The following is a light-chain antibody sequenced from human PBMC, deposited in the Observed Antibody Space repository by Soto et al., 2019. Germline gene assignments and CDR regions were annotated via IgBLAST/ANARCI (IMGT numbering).Light chain of an antibody. CDR2: DAA. CDR1: QSISSC. CDR3: KQYRSFFPLT. J-gene: IGKJ4*01. Sequence: ESPMCQCPATPCPSAEDIVTITCRASQSISSCLAWYQQKSGKAPKLLIYDAAKLESGVPSRFSGSGYGTEFTLTISSLQPDDFATYYCKQYRSFFPLTFGGGGKVDIK. V-gene: IGKV1-5*01.